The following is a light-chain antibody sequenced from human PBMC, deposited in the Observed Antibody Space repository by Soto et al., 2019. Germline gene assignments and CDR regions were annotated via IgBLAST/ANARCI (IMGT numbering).Light chain of an antibody. CDR2: EVR. V-gene: IGLV2-14*01. CDR3: AAWDDSLNGWV. CDR1: MRDVGAYNL. J-gene: IGLJ3*02. Sequence: QSALTQPASVSGSAGQSITISCSGTMRDVGAYNLVSWYQQHPGTAPKLIIYEVRNRPSGISSRFSGSRSGNTASLTISGLQSEDEADYYCAAWDDSLNGWVFGGGTKLTVL.